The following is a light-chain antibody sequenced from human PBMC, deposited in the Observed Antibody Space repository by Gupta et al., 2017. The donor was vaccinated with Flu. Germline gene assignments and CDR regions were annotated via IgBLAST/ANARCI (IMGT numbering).Light chain of an antibody. CDR3: EQYNTWPL. V-gene: IGKV3-15*01. CDR1: QSSSIN. J-gene: IGKJ3*01. CDR2: GAI. Sequence: PGDRVTLSCRASQSSSINLAWYQQKPGRAPRLLIYGAIHRAAGIPARFSGSGSGTEFTLTISSLQSEDFAVYYCEQYNTWPLFGPGTKVDIK.